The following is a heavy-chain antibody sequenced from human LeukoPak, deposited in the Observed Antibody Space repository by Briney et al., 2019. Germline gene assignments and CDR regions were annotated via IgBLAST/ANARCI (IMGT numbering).Heavy chain of an antibody. CDR3: ARQGYGGNPQGAADY. CDR1: GYTFINYD. V-gene: IGHV1-18*01. J-gene: IGHJ4*02. CDR2: ISTYNGNT. Sequence: WASVKVSCKASGYTFINYDFSWVRQAPGQGLEWMGWISTYNGNTNYAQKLQGRVTMTTDTSTSTAYMELRSLRPDDTAVYYCARQGYGGNPQGAADYWGQGTLVTASS. D-gene: IGHD4-23*01.